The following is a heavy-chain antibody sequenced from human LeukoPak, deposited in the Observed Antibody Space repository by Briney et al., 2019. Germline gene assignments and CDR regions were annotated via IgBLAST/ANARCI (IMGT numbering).Heavy chain of an antibody. Sequence: GGSLRLSCAASGFTLSSYWMHWVRQAPGKGLVWVSRINSDGSSTSYADSVKGRFTISRDNAKNTLYLQMNSLRAEDTAVYYCARVVPAALSYYYMDVWGKGTTVTVSS. CDR1: GFTLSSYW. V-gene: IGHV3-74*01. D-gene: IGHD2-2*01. CDR3: ARVVPAALSYYYMDV. J-gene: IGHJ6*03. CDR2: INSDGSST.